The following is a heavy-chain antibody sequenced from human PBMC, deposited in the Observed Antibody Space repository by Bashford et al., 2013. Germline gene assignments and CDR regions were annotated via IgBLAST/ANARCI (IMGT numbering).Heavy chain of an antibody. Sequence: SVKVSCKASGGTFSSYAISWVRQAPGQGLEWMGGIIPIFGTANYAQKFQGRVTVTRDTSTSTVYMELSSLTSEDTAVYYCATWRQYYDSGGSHFDYWGQGTLVTVSS. CDR1: GGTFSSYA. J-gene: IGHJ4*02. V-gene: IGHV1-69*05. CDR3: ATWRQYYDSGGSHFDY. CDR2: IIPIFGTA. D-gene: IGHD3-22*01.